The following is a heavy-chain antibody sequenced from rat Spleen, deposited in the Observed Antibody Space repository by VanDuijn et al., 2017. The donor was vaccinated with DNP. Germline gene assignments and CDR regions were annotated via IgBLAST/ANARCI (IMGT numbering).Heavy chain of an antibody. CDR3: ARHKNWYFDF. Sequence: QVQLKESGPGLVQPSQTLSLTCTVSGFSLTSYHVHWVRQPPGKGLEWMGRIQSGGNTDYNSVLKSRLSISRDTSKRQVFLKMNSLQPEDTGTYYCARHKNWYFDFWGPGTMVTVSS. J-gene: IGHJ1*01. V-gene: IGHV2-27*01. CDR1: GFSLTSYH. CDR2: IQSGGNT.